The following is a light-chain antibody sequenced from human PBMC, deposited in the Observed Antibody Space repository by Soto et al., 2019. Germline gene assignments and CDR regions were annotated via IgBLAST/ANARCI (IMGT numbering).Light chain of an antibody. J-gene: IGLJ1*01. CDR2: EVS. Sequence: LTQPASVSGSPGQSITISCTGTSSDVGGYNYVSWYQQHPGKAPKLMIYEVSNRPSGVSNRFSGSKSGHTASLTISGLQSEDEADYFCTSYTSSTTLDVFGTGTKVTVL. V-gene: IGLV2-14*01. CDR3: TSYTSSTTLDV. CDR1: SSDVGGYNY.